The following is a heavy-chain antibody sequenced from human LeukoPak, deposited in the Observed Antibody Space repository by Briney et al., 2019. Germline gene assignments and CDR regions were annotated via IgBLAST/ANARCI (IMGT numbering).Heavy chain of an antibody. Sequence: GGSLRLSCAASGFTFSSYAMHWVRQAPGKGLEWVAVISYDGSNKYYADSVKGRFTISRDNSKNTLYLQMNSLRAEDTAVYYCARESGSSVYYYYGMDVWGQGTTVTVSS. CDR3: ARESGSSVYYYYGMDV. J-gene: IGHJ6*02. CDR1: GFTFSSYA. CDR2: ISYDGSNK. V-gene: IGHV3-30*04. D-gene: IGHD6-6*01.